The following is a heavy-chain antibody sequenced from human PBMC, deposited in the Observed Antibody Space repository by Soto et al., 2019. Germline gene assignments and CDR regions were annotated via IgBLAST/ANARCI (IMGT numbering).Heavy chain of an antibody. Sequence: EVQLVESGGGLVQPGGSLRLSCAASGFTFSTFDMHWVRQSSGKGLEWVSGIYSGGDTAYADSVKGRFTISRENAKNSFFLHMNSLRAGYTAEYYCTREGEYGATPGAFDLLGQGTMVTVSS. CDR3: TREGEYGATPGAFDL. CDR1: GFTFSTFD. J-gene: IGHJ3*01. D-gene: IGHD2-8*01. V-gene: IGHV3-13*01. CDR2: IYSGGDT.